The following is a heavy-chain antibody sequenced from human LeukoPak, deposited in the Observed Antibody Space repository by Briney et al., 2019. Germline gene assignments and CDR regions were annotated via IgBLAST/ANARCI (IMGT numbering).Heavy chain of an antibody. D-gene: IGHD6-6*01. CDR2: IRSKAYGGTT. V-gene: IGHV3-49*04. J-gene: IGHJ6*03. CDR3: TRAPYSSSAYYYYYYMDV. CDR1: GFSFSRYA. Sequence: GGSLRLSCAASGFSFSRYAMSWVRQAPGKGLEWVGFIRSKAYGGTTEYAASVKGRFTISRDDSKSIAYLQMNSLKTEDTAVYYCTRAPYSSSAYYYYYYMDVWGKGTTVTVSS.